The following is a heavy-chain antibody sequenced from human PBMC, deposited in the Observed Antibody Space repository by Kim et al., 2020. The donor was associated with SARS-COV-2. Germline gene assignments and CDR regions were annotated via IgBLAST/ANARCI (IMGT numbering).Heavy chain of an antibody. Sequence: SETLSLTCAVYGGSFSGYYWSWIRQPPGKGLEWIGEINHSGSTNYNPSLKSRVTISVDTSKNQFSLKLSSVTAADTAVYYCARVWSFSAPRRGYWYFDLWGRGTLVTVSS. CDR3: ARVWSFSAPRRGYWYFDL. CDR1: GGSFSGYY. CDR2: INHSGST. V-gene: IGHV4-34*01. D-gene: IGHD3-10*01. J-gene: IGHJ2*01.